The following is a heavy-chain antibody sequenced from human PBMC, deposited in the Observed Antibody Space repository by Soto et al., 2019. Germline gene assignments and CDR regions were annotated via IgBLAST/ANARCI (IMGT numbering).Heavy chain of an antibody. D-gene: IGHD2-2*01. CDR1: GFTFSTYW. CDR2: INSDASHT. V-gene: IGHV3-74*01. Sequence: EVQLVESGGGLVQPGGSLRLSCAASGFTFSTYWMHWIRQVPGKGLEWVSRINSDASHTYYADSVKGRFTISRDNAKNTRHLEMNSLRTEDTTVYYCGKDGHCTTTSSYGTWFDPWGQGTLVTVSP. CDR3: GKDGHCTTTSSYGTWFDP. J-gene: IGHJ5*02.